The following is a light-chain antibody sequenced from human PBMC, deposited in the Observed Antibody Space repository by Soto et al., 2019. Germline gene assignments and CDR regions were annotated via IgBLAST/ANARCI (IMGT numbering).Light chain of an antibody. CDR2: GAS. V-gene: IGKV3-15*01. J-gene: IGKJ5*01. Sequence: EIVLTHSPSTLSLSPCERATLSFSASQSVSSYLAWYQQKPRQAPRLVLHGASTRATDFPARFSGSGSGTDFTLTISSLQSEDFAVYYCQQYYDWPITFGQGTRLEIK. CDR1: QSVSSY. CDR3: QQYYDWPIT.